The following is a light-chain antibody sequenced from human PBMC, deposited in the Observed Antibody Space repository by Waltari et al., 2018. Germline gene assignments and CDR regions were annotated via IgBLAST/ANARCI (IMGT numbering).Light chain of an antibody. Sequence: QSALTQPRSVSGSPGQSVTTPCPGTSSDLCGFNSFPWYQQPPGKAPKFMIYDVTKRPSGVPDRFSGSKSGNTASLTISGLQAEDEADYYCCSYAGSYNFVFGSGTTVTVL. CDR2: DVT. V-gene: IGLV2-11*01. CDR1: SSDLCGFNS. J-gene: IGLJ1*01. CDR3: CSYAGSYNFV.